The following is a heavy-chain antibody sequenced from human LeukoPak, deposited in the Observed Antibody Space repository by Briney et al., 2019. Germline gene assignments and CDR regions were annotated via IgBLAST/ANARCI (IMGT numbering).Heavy chain of an antibody. J-gene: IGHJ4*02. D-gene: IGHD3-3*01. CDR3: ARDRSYGFWSGYSTPDY. CDR1: GFTFSSYG. CDR2: IWYDGSNK. Sequence: GRSLRLSCAASGFTFSSYGMHWVRQAPGKGLEWVAVIWYDGSNKYYADSVKGRFTISSDNSKNTLDLQMNSLRAEDTAVYYCARDRSYGFWSGYSTPDYWGQGTLVTVSS. V-gene: IGHV3-33*01.